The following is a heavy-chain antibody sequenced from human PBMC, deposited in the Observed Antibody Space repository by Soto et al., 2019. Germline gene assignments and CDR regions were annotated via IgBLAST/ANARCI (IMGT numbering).Heavy chain of an antibody. D-gene: IGHD3-10*01. CDR2: IYSGGST. CDR1: GFTVSSNY. Sequence: GSLRLSCAASGFTVSSNYMSWVRQAPGKGLEWVSVIYSGGSTYYADSVKGRFTISRDNSKNTLYLQMNSLRAEGTAVYYCANSSLWFGELYYYGMDVWGQGTTVTVSS. J-gene: IGHJ6*02. V-gene: IGHV3-53*01. CDR3: ANSSLWFGELYYYGMDV.